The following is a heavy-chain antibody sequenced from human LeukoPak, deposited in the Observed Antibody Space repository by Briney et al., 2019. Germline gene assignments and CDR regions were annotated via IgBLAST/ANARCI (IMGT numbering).Heavy chain of an antibody. CDR2: ISAYNGNT. D-gene: IGHD6-13*01. V-gene: IGHV1-18*01. Sequence: GAPVKVSCMASGYTFTSYGISWVRQAPGQGLEWMGWISAYNGNTNYAQKLQGRVTMTTDTSTSTAYMELRSLRSDDTAVYYCATSGGDSSSWYRCGDYWGQGTLVTVSS. CDR1: GYTFTSYG. J-gene: IGHJ4*02. CDR3: ATSGGDSSSWYRCGDY.